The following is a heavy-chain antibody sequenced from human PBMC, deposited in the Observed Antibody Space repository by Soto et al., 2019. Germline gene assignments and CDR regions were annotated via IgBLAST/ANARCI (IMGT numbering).Heavy chain of an antibody. D-gene: IGHD3-22*01. J-gene: IGHJ5*02. CDR3: ARDPSVYYDSSGYYGGAWFDR. CDR1: GYTFTGYY. V-gene: IGHV1-2*04. Sequence: ASVKVSCKASGYTFTGYYMHWVRQAPGQGLEWMGWINPNSGGTNYAQKFQGWVTMTRDTSISTAYMELSRLRSDDTAAYYCARDPSVYYDSSGYYGGAWFDRWGQGSLVTVSS. CDR2: INPNSGGT.